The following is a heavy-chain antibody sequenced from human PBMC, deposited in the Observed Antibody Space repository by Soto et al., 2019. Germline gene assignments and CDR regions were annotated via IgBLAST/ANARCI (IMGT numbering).Heavy chain of an antibody. CDR2: INPKSGGT. J-gene: IGHJ6*02. Sequence: GASLKVSCKASAYSLTDYHIHLVREAAGQGLEWLRRINPKSGGTSTAQKYQGWVTMTTDTSISTASMELTRLTPDHTAIYYCERGDYTDCSNGVCYFFYNRDMDVWGQGTTVTVSS. D-gene: IGHD2-8*01. CDR1: AYSLTDYH. CDR3: ERGDYTDCSNGVCYFFYNRDMDV. V-gene: IGHV1-2*04.